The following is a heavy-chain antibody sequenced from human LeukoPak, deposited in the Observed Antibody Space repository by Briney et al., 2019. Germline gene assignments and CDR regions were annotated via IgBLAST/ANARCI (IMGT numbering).Heavy chain of an antibody. V-gene: IGHV1-46*01. CDR1: GYTFTSYY. CDR3: ARDPGQQPRLFNYYYGMDV. CDR2: INPSGGST. D-gene: IGHD6-13*01. J-gene: IGHJ6*02. Sequence: GASVKVSCKASGYTFTSYYMHWVRQAPGQGLEWMGIINPSGGSTSYAQKFQGRVTMTRDTSTSTVYMELSSLRSEDTAVYYCARDPGQQPRLFNYYYGMDVWGQGTTVTVSS.